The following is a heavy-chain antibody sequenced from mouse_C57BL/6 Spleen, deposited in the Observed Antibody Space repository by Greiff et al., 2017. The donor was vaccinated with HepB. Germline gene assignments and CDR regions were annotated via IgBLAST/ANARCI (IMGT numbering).Heavy chain of an antibody. CDR3: TINWDEGFAY. Sequence: LMESGAELVRPGASVTLSCKASGYTFTDYEMHWVKQTPVHGLEWIGAIDPETGGTAYNQKFKGKAILTADKSSSTAYMELRSLTSEDSAVYYCTINWDEGFAYWGQGTLVTVSA. CDR2: IDPETGGT. CDR1: GYTFTDYE. D-gene: IGHD4-1*01. V-gene: IGHV1-15*01. J-gene: IGHJ3*01.